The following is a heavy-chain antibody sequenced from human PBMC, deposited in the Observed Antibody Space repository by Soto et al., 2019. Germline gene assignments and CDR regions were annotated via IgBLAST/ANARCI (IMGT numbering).Heavy chain of an antibody. CDR3: ATRPSLYSSRLEWVWFDP. Sequence: SETLSLTCTVSGGSISSSSYYWGWIRQPPGKGLEWIGSIYYSGSTYYNPSLKSRVTISVDTSKNQFSLKLSSVTAADTAVYYCATRPSLYSSRLEWVWFDPWGQGTLVTVSS. CDR2: IYYSGST. J-gene: IGHJ5*02. CDR1: GGSISSSSYY. D-gene: IGHD6-13*01. V-gene: IGHV4-39*01.